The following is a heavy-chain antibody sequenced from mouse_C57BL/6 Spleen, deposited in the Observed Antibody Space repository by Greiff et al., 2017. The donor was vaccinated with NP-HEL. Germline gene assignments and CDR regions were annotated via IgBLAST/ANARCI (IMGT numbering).Heavy chain of an antibody. CDR1: GYTFTSYW. J-gene: IGHJ4*01. CDR2: IDPSDSYT. Sequence: VQLQQSGAELVKPGASVKLSCKASGYTFTSYWMQWVKQRPGQGLEWIGEIDPSDSYTNYNQKFKGKATLTVDTSSSTAYMQLSSLTSEDSAVYYRARGGTGNAMDYWGQGTSVTVSS. V-gene: IGHV1-50*01. D-gene: IGHD3-3*01. CDR3: ARGGTGNAMDY.